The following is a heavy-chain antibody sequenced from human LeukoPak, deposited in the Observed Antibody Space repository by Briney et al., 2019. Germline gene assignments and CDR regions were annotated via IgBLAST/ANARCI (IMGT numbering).Heavy chain of an antibody. V-gene: IGHV3-23*01. Sequence: GGSLRLSCAASGFTFSRYAMHWVRQAPGKGLEWVSDISGSGASTYYADSVKGRFTISRDNSKNTLYLQMNSLRAEDTAVYYCAKDSGNRDNWFDPWGQGTLVTVSS. J-gene: IGHJ5*02. CDR3: AKDSGNRDNWFDP. CDR1: GFTFSRYA. CDR2: ISGSGAST. D-gene: IGHD1-14*01.